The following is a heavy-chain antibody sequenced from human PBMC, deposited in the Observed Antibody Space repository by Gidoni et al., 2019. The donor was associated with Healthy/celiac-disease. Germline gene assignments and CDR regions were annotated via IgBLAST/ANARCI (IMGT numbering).Heavy chain of an antibody. Sequence: EVQLLESGGGLVQPGGSLRLSCAASGFTFSRYAMSWVRQAPGKGLEWVSAISGSGGSTYYADSVKGRFTISRDNSKNTLYLQMNSLRAEDTAVYYCAKGRPAIPPDYDYYMDVWGKGTTVTVSS. J-gene: IGHJ6*03. CDR1: GFTFSRYA. CDR2: ISGSGGST. CDR3: AKGRPAIPPDYDYYMDV. D-gene: IGHD2-2*01. V-gene: IGHV3-23*01.